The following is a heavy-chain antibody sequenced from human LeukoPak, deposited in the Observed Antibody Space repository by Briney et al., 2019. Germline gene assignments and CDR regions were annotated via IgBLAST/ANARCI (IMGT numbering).Heavy chain of an antibody. CDR2: IYSGGST. CDR1: GFTVSSNY. Sequence: GGSLRLSCAASGFTVSSNYMSWVRQAPGKGLEWVSVIYSGGSTYYADSVKGRFTISRDNSKNTLYPQMNSLRAEDTAVYYCARIFRIVGAFDIWGQGTMVTVSS. CDR3: ARIFRIVGAFDI. V-gene: IGHV3-66*01. D-gene: IGHD2/OR15-2a*01. J-gene: IGHJ3*02.